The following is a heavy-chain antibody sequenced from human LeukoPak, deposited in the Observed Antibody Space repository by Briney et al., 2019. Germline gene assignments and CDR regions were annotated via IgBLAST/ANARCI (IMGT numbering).Heavy chain of an antibody. CDR1: GFIFSNAW. CDR3: TTLILLRGVGGGF. J-gene: IGHJ4*02. D-gene: IGHD3-10*01. V-gene: IGHV3-15*01. CDR2: IKSSDDGGTI. Sequence: PGGSLRLSCAASGFIFSNAWMIWVRQAPGKGLEWVGRIKSSDDGGTIDYAAPVKGRFAISRDDSKNTLFLQLNSLKIEDTAVYYCTTLILLRGVGGGFWGPGSLVTVSS.